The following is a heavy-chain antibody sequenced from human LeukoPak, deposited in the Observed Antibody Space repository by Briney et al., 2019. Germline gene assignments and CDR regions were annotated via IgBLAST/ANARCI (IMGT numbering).Heavy chain of an antibody. D-gene: IGHD4-17*01. J-gene: IGHJ4*02. CDR3: AKGLGDYDDFRLGY. V-gene: IGHV3-48*01. Sequence: GGSLRLSCAASGLTLSRYTMNWVRQAPGKGLEWVSDISSNSATIHYADSVKGRFTIFRDNAKNLLYLQMYSLRAEDTAVYYCAKGLGDYDDFRLGYWGQGTLVTVSS. CDR2: ISSNSATI. CDR1: GLTLSRYT.